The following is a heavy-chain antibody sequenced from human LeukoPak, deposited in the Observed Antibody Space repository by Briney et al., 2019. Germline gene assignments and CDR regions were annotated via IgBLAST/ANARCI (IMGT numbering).Heavy chain of an antibody. CDR2: ISGSGDST. V-gene: IGHV3-23*01. CDR1: GFAFSTYG. CDR3: TKSGPSYYEH. D-gene: IGHD1-26*01. Sequence: GGPLRLSCAASGFAFSTYGMNWVRQAPGKGLEWVSSISGSGDSTSYADSVKGRFIISRDNSKNTVFLQMSSLRGEDTALYYCTKSGPSYYEHWGQGILVTVSS. J-gene: IGHJ4*02.